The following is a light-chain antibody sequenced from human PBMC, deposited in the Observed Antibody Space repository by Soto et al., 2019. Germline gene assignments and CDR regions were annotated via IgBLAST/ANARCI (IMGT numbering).Light chain of an antibody. CDR3: QEYNNWHPIT. J-gene: IGKJ4*01. V-gene: IGKV3-15*01. Sequence: EIVMTQSPATLSVSPGERATLSCRASQTVFSNLAWYQQKPGQAPRLLIYDASTRATGIPARFSGSGSGTEFTLTISSLQSEDFAVYYCQEYNNWHPITFGGGTKVDIK. CDR1: QTVFSN. CDR2: DAS.